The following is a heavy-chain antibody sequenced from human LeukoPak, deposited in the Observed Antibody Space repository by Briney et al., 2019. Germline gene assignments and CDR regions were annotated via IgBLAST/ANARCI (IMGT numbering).Heavy chain of an antibody. CDR2: IYYSGST. CDR3: ASRIGYSYGIDY. V-gene: IGHV4-31*03. J-gene: IGHJ4*02. Sequence: SQTLSPTCTVSGASISSGGDYWSWIRQHPGKGLEWIGYIYYSGSTYYNPSLKSRVTISEDTSKNQFSLKLSSVTAADTAVYYCASRIGYSYGIDYWGQGTLVTVSS. D-gene: IGHD5-18*01. CDR1: GASISSGGDY.